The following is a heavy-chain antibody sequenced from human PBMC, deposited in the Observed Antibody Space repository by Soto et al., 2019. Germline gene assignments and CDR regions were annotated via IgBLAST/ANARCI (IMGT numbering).Heavy chain of an antibody. J-gene: IGHJ6*02. CDR3: ARDWNVGGYSYYYYGMDV. CDR1: GYTFTGYY. Sequence: ASVKVSCKASGYTFTGYYMHWVRQAPGQGLEWMGWINPNSGGTNYAQKFQGWVTMTRDTSISTVYMELSRLTSDDTAVYYCARDWNVGGYSYYYYGMDVWGQGTTVTVSS. D-gene: IGHD2-21*02. CDR2: INPNSGGT. V-gene: IGHV1-2*04.